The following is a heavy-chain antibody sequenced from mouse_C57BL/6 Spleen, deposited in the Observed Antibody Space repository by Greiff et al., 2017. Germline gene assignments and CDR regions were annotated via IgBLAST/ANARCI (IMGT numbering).Heavy chain of an antibody. J-gene: IGHJ2*01. CDR1: GFSLTSYG. D-gene: IGHD1-1*01. Sequence: QVQLKESGPGLVQPSQSLSITCTVSGFSLTSYGVHWVRQSPGKGLEWLGVIWRGGSTDYNAAFMSRLSITKDNSKSQVFFKMNSLQADDTAIYYCAKGLYGSSPYFDYWGQGTTLTVSS. V-gene: IGHV2-5*01. CDR3: AKGLYGSSPYFDY. CDR2: IWRGGST.